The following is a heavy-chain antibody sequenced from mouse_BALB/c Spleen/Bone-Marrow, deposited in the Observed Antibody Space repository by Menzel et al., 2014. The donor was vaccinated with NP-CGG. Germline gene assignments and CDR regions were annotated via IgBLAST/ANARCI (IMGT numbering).Heavy chain of an antibody. D-gene: IGHD2-4*01. Sequence: VQLQQSGPELVKPGASVKISCKASGYTFTDYNMHWVKQSHGKSLEWIGYIYPYNGGTGYNQKFKSKATLTVDNSSSTAYMELRSLTSEDSAVYYCAREDYDYDWGFGYWGQGTTLTVSS. J-gene: IGHJ2*01. CDR1: GYTFTDYN. V-gene: IGHV1S29*02. CDR2: IYPYNGGT. CDR3: AREDYDYDWGFGY.